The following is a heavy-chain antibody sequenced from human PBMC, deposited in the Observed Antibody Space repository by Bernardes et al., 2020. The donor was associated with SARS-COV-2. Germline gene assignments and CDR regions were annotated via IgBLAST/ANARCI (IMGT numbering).Heavy chain of an antibody. V-gene: IGHV3-23*01. CDR1: GFTFSSYT. J-gene: IGHJ4*02. CDR2: ITDSGDST. Sequence: GGSLRLSCTVSGFTFSSYTMNWVRQAPGKGLEWVSTITDSGDSTYYANSVKGRFTLSRDNSKDTLYPQMNSLRAEDMAVYFCSKRRVEWELLHYFDSWGQGTLVTVSS. CDR3: SKRRVEWELLHYFDS. D-gene: IGHD1-26*01.